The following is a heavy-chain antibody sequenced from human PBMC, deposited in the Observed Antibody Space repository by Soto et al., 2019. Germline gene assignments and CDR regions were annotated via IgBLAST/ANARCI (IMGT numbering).Heavy chain of an antibody. D-gene: IGHD3-10*01. CDR1: GGTFSSYT. CDR3: ARGSLVRGVIKDDAFDI. J-gene: IGHJ3*02. Sequence: SVTVSCKASGGTFSSYTISWVRQAPGQGLEWMGRIIPILGIANYAQKFQGRVTITADKSTSTAYMELSSLRSEDTAVYYCARGSLVRGVIKDDAFDIWGQGTMVTVSS. V-gene: IGHV1-69*02. CDR2: IIPILGIA.